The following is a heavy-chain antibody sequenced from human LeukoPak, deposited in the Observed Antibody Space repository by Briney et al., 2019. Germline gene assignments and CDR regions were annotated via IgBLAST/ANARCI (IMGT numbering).Heavy chain of an antibody. D-gene: IGHD5-18*01. Sequence: SETLSLTCTVSGGSISSSWYWGWIRQPPGKGLEWIGSIYYSERTYYNPSLKSRVTISVDTSKNQFSLKLSSVTAADTAVYYCARDVDTAVDPNFDYWGQGTLVTVSS. V-gene: IGHV4-39*07. CDR3: ARDVDTAVDPNFDY. CDR1: GGSISSSWY. CDR2: IYYSERT. J-gene: IGHJ4*02.